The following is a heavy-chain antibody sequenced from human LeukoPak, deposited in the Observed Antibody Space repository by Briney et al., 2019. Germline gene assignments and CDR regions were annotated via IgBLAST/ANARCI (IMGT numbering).Heavy chain of an antibody. CDR2: SYPGDSNT. CDR1: GYSFTSYW. D-gene: IGHD5-24*01. CDR3: ARRRRDGYIDY. V-gene: IGHV5-51*01. J-gene: IGHJ4*02. Sequence: GESLKISCQGSGYSFTSYWIGWVRQTPGKGVEWMGSSYPGDSNTKYHPSFQGEVIISADKSISTAYLQWSSLKPSDTAMYYCARRRRDGYIDYWGQGTLVTVSS.